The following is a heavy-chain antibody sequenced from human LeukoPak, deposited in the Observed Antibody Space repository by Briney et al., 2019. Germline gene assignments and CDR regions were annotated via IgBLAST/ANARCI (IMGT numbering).Heavy chain of an antibody. CDR2: IHTSGTT. CDR3: ARGYTYGHGAMFDY. Sequence: PSQTLSLTCTVSGGSITGDRYYWTWIRQPAGKGLEWIGRIHTSGTTDYKPSLKSRVTISLDTSKTQFSLKLSSVTAADTAVYYCARGYTYGHGAMFDYWGQGTLVTVSP. D-gene: IGHD5-18*01. CDR1: GGSITGDRYY. V-gene: IGHV4-61*02. J-gene: IGHJ4*02.